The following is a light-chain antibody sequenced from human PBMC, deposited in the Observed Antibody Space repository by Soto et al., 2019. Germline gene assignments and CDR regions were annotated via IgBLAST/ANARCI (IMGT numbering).Light chain of an antibody. Sequence: VLTQTPGTLSLSPGERATLSCMASQSVSSSYLAWYQQKPGQAPRLLIYAASIRATGIPDRFSGSGSGADFTLTISRLEPEDFAVYYCQQYFGSPYPFGQVTKVDIK. CDR3: QQYFGSPYP. CDR1: QSVSSSY. J-gene: IGKJ2*01. CDR2: AAS. V-gene: IGKV3-20*01.